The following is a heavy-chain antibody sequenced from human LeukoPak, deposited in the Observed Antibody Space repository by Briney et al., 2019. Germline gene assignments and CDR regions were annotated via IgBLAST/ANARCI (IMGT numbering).Heavy chain of an antibody. CDR3: GKGVGYEKEYYFDY. J-gene: IGHJ4*02. D-gene: IGHD5-12*01. V-gene: IGHV3-23*01. Sequence: GGSLRLSCAASGITFSSYVMSWVRQAPGKGLEWVSAISGSGGRTDYADSVKGRFTISRDNSKNTLDLQMNSLRAEDTAVYYCGKGVGYEKEYYFDYWGQGTLVTVSS. CDR2: ISGSGGRT. CDR1: GITFSSYV.